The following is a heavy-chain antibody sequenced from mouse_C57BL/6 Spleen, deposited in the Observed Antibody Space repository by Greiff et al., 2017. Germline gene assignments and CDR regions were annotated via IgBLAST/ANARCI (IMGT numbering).Heavy chain of an antibody. CDR2: IYPGGGYT. CDR3: ARWYYYGSSYVDY. Sequence: QVQLKESGAELVRPGTSVKMSCKASGYTFTNYWIGWAKQRPGHGLEWIGDIYPGGGYTNYNEKFKGKATLTADKSSSTAYMQFSSLTSEDSAIYYCARWYYYGSSYVDYWGQGTTLTVSS. CDR1: GYTFTNYW. J-gene: IGHJ2*01. D-gene: IGHD1-1*01. V-gene: IGHV1-63*01.